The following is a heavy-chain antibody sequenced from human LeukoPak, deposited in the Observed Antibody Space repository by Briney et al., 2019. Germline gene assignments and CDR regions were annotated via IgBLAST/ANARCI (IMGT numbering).Heavy chain of an antibody. D-gene: IGHD4-17*01. CDR2: IYHSGST. CDR1: GDSISSGDNY. J-gene: IGHJ6*02. V-gene: IGHV4-4*02. CDR3: ARITTVSHYYGMDV. Sequence: SETLSLTCTVSGDSISSGDNYWSWIRQPPGKGLEWIGEIYHSGSTNYNPSLKSRVTISVDKSKNQFSLKLSSVTAADTAVYYCARITTVSHYYGMDVWGQGTTVTVSS.